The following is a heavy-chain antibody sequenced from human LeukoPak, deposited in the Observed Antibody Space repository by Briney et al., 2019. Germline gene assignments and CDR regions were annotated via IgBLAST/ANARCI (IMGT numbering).Heavy chain of an antibody. CDR1: GYSFTSYW. D-gene: IGHD6-6*01. V-gene: IGHV5-51*01. CDR2: IYPGDSDT. Sequence: GESLKISCKGSGYSFTSYWIGWVRQMPGKGLEWMGIIYPGDSDTRYSPSVQGPVTISADKSISTAYLQWSSLKASDTAMYYCARQRHSYSSSSWAAGNYFDYWGQGTLVTVSS. CDR3: ARQRHSYSSSSWAAGNYFDY. J-gene: IGHJ4*02.